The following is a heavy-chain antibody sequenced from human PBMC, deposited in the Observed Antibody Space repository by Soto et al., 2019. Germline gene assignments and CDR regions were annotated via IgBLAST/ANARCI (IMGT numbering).Heavy chain of an antibody. CDR3: ARGIGDVSGRGGAFDI. J-gene: IGHJ3*02. CDR2: ISAYNGNT. CDR1: SYTFTSYG. Sequence: ASVKVSCKASSYTFTSYGISWVRQAPGQGLEWMGWISAYNGNTNYAQKLQGRVTMTTDTSTSTAYMELRSLRSDDTAVYYCARGIGDVSGRGGAFDIWGQGTMVTVSS. D-gene: IGHD3-10*01. V-gene: IGHV1-18*01.